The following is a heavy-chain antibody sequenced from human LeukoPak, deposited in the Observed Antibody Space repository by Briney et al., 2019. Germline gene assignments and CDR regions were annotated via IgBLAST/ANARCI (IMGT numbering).Heavy chain of an antibody. V-gene: IGHV1-69*01. J-gene: IGHJ4*02. CDR3: ARDRNYYDSSGYWRYFDY. CDR1: GGTFSSYA. CDR2: IIPIFGTA. Sequence: SVKVSFKASGGTFSSYAISWVRQAPGQGLEWMGGIIPIFGTANYAQKFQGRVTITADESTSTAYMELSSLRSEDTAVYYCARDRNYYDSSGYWRYFDYWGQGTLVTVSS. D-gene: IGHD3-22*01.